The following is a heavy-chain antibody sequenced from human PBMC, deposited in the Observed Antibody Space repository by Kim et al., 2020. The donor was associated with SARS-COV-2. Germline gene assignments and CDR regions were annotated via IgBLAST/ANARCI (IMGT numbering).Heavy chain of an antibody. D-gene: IGHD3-3*01. CDR3: ARGRTISGVVILSVDYVDV. J-gene: IGHJ6*03. CDR2: ISTYNGNT. V-gene: IGHV1-18*01. Sequence: ASVKVSCKASGYTFTRFAINWVRQAPGQGLEWMGWISTYNGNTGYAQKFQGRVTMTTDKSTNTAYMELRSLRSDDTAVYYCARGRTISGVVILSVDYVDVWGGRTGVSVPS. CDR1: GYTFTRFA.